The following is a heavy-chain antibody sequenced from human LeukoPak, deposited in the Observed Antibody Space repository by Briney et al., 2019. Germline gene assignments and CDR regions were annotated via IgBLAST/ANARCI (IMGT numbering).Heavy chain of an antibody. D-gene: IGHD1-26*01. V-gene: IGHV3-30-3*01. CDR1: GFTFSSYW. Sequence: GGSLRLSCAASGFTFSSYWMHWVRQAPGKGLEWVAVISYDGSNKYYADSVKGRFTISRDNSKNTLYLQMSSLRAEDTAVYYCASAHSGTPRGAFDIWGQGTMVTVSS. CDR3: ASAHSGTPRGAFDI. CDR2: ISYDGSNK. J-gene: IGHJ3*02.